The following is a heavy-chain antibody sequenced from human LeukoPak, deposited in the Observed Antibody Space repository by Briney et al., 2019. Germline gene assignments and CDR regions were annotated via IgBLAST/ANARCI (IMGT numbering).Heavy chain of an antibody. CDR1: GGSIRSGSYY. Sequence: PSQTLSLTCTVSGGSIRSGSYYWSWIRQPAGKGLEWIGRIYTSGSTNYNPSLKSRVTISVDTSKNQFSLKLSSVTAADTAVYYCARQRGHGYYYDSSGYQLDYWGQGTLVTVSS. J-gene: IGHJ4*02. CDR3: ARQRGHGYYYDSSGYQLDY. V-gene: IGHV4-61*02. CDR2: IYTSGST. D-gene: IGHD3-22*01.